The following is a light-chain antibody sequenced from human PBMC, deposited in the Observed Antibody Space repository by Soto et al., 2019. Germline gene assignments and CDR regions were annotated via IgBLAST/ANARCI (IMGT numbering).Light chain of an antibody. CDR3: CSYTRTSNHYF. V-gene: IGLV2-14*01. J-gene: IGLJ1*01. CDR2: EVT. CDR1: RSDVGAYNY. Sequence: QSALTQPASVSGSPGQSIAISCTGTRSDVGAYNYVSWYQQHPGKAPKLMISEVTNRPSGVSDRFSGSKSGNTASLTISGLQAEDEADYYCCSYTRTSNHYFFGSGTKLTVL.